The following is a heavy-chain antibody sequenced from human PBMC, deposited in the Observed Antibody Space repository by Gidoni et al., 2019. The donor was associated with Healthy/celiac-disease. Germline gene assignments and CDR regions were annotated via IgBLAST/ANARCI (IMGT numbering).Heavy chain of an antibody. J-gene: IGHJ4*02. CDR1: GSSFPSYW. V-gene: IGHV5-10-1*03. Sequence: DVQLVQSGAEVNTPGESLRISCKGSGSSFPSYWISWVRQMPRKGLEWMGRIHPSDSYTNYSPSFQGHVTISADKSISTAYLQWSSLKASDTAMYYCARVEVNCGGDCYSFDYWGQGTLVTVSS. CDR3: ARVEVNCGGDCYSFDY. D-gene: IGHD2-21*02. CDR2: IHPSDSYT.